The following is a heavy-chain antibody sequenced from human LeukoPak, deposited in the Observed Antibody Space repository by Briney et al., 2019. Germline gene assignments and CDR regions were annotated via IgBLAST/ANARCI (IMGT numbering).Heavy chain of an antibody. CDR2: ISAYNGNT. CDR1: GYTFTSYG. J-gene: IGHJ4*02. V-gene: IGHV1-18*01. CDR3: ARERYYDSSGYYRRNDY. D-gene: IGHD3-22*01. Sequence: SVKVSCKASGYTFTSYGISWVRQAPGQGLEWMGWISAYNGNTNYAQKLQGRVTMTTDTSTSTAYTELRSLRSDDTAVYYCARERYYDSSGYYRRNDYWGQGTLVTVSS.